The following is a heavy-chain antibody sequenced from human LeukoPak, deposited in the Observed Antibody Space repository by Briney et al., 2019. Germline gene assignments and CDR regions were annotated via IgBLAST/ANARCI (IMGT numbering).Heavy chain of an antibody. CDR1: GYTFINHW. Sequence: ASVKVSCKASGYTFINHWMHWVRQAPGQGLEWVGLINPTGTTTLYAQKFQGRITLTRDMSATTDYMELSSLTSEDTAVYYCARDNSVGDIAWWFDPWGQGTLVTVSS. CDR2: INPTGTTT. CDR3: ARDNSVGDIAWWFDP. D-gene: IGHD1-26*01. J-gene: IGHJ5*02. V-gene: IGHV1-46*01.